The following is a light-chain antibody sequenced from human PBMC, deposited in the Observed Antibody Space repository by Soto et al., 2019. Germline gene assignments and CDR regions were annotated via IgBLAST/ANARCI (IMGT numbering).Light chain of an antibody. CDR3: SSYAISNIL. J-gene: IGLJ2*01. CDR1: SSDVGGYNY. V-gene: IGLV2-14*01. Sequence: QSVLTQPASVSGSPGQSTTISCTGTSSDVGGYNYVSWYQQHPGKAPKLMIFEVSNRPSGVSNRFSGSKSGNTASLTISGLQAEDEADYYCSSYAISNILFGGGTQLTVL. CDR2: EVS.